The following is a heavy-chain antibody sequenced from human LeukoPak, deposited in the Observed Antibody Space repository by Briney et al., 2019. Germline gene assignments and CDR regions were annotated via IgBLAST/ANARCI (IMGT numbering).Heavy chain of an antibody. J-gene: IGHJ4*02. Sequence: SVKVSCKASGGTFSSYGISWVRQAPGQGLEWMGGIIPMFDSANYAQKFQGRVTITADESTNTAYMELSSLRSEDTAVYYCARTAFVAALHFDHWGQGTLVTVSS. CDR1: GGTFSSYG. D-gene: IGHD2-21*01. CDR3: ARTAFVAALHFDH. CDR2: IIPMFDSA. V-gene: IGHV1-69*13.